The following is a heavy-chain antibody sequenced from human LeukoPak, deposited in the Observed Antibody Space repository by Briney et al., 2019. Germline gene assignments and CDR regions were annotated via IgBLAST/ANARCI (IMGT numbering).Heavy chain of an antibody. CDR2: INPNSGGT. V-gene: IGHV1-2*02. CDR1: RYTFTGYY. J-gene: IGHJ5*02. CDR3: ARSGDYGFNYFDP. D-gene: IGHD4-17*01. Sequence: ASVKVSCKASRYTFTGYYIHWLRQAPGQGLEWMGWINPNSGGTNYAQKFQGRGTMTWDTSISTAYMELSRLRSDDTAVYYCARSGDYGFNYFDPWGQGTLVTVSS.